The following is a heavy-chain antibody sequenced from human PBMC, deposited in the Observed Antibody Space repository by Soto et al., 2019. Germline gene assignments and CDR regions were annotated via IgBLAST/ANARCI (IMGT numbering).Heavy chain of an antibody. CDR1: GFTFRSHW. CDR2: INLDGSEK. Sequence: GQLVESGGCLVQPGGSLRLSCQVSGFTFRSHWMTWVRRAPGKGLEWVANINLDGSEKYYVDAVKGRFTISRDNATNSLTLDLRDLRANDTAVYYYASGAMAGNEVPGYWGQGTLVTVSS. D-gene: IGHD1-1*01. J-gene: IGHJ4*02. CDR3: ASGAMAGNEVPGY. V-gene: IGHV3-7*05.